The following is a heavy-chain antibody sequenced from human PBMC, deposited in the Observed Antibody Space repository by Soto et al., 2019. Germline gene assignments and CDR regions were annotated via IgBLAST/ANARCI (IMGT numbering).Heavy chain of an antibody. D-gene: IGHD3-16*02. Sequence: TGGSLRLSCAASGFTFSSYGMHWVRQAPGKGLEWVAVISYDGSNKYYADSVKGRFTISRDNSKNTLYLQMNSLRAEDTAVYYCAKDGPITFGGVIATGFDYWGQGTLVTVSS. CDR3: AKDGPITFGGVIATGFDY. V-gene: IGHV3-30*18. J-gene: IGHJ4*02. CDR2: ISYDGSNK. CDR1: GFTFSSYG.